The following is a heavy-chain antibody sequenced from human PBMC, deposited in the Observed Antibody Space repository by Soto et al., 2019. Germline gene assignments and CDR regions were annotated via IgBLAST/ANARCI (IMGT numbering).Heavy chain of an antibody. D-gene: IGHD3-10*01. Sequence: GASVKVSCKASGYTFTHYYIHWVRQAPGQGLEWMGVINPTGGRASYAPKFQGRVTLTRDTSTSTAHMELSSLRSDDTAVYFCSRLTTMVREINDDPFDFWGQGTLVTVS. CDR1: GYTFTHYY. CDR2: INPTGGRA. J-gene: IGHJ3*01. CDR3: SRLTTMVREINDDPFDF. V-gene: IGHV1-46*03.